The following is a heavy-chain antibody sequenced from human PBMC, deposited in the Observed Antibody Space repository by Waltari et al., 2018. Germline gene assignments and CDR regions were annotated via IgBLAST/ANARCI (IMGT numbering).Heavy chain of an antibody. J-gene: IGHJ4*02. CDR2: IYTSGST. CDR1: GGSLSSYY. D-gene: IGHD2-15*01. CDR3: ARTGSRYCSGGSCSVLDY. V-gene: IGHV4-4*09. Sequence: QVQLQESGPGLVKPSETLSLTCTVSGGSLSSYYWSWIRQPPGKGLEWIGYIYTSGSTNYNPSLKSRVTISVDTSKNQFSLKLSAVTAADTAVYYCARTGSRYCSGGSCSVLDYWGQGTLVTVSS.